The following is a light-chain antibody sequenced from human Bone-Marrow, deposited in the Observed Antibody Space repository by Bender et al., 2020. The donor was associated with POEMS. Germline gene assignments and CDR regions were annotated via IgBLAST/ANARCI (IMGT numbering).Light chain of an antibody. CDR2: EVN. J-gene: IGLJ2*01. CDR3: SSYAGTNNLL. Sequence: QSALTQPPSASGSPGQSVTISCTGTSNDVGGYKYVSWYQQHPGKAPKVMIYEVNKRPSGVPDRFSGSKSGNTASLTVSGLQAEDEADYYCSSYAGTNNLLFGGGTKLTVL. V-gene: IGLV2-8*01. CDR1: SNDVGGYKY.